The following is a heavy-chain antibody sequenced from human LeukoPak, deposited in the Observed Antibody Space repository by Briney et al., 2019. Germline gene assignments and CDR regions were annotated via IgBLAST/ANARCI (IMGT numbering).Heavy chain of an antibody. V-gene: IGHV4-4*07. CDR3: ARDSGSDFVY. D-gene: IGHD5-12*01. J-gene: IGHJ4*02. CDR2: IHATGST. Sequence: SETLSLTCTVSGDSISDYFWTWIRQPAGKGLEWIGRIHATGSTIYSPSLKSRVTMSLDTSKNQFSLELSSVTAADTAVYYCARDSGSDFVYWGQGTLVTISS. CDR1: GDSISDYF.